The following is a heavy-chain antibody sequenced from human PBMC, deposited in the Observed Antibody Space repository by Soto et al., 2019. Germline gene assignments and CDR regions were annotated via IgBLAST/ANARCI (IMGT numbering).Heavy chain of an antibody. V-gene: IGHV4-39*01. CDR1: GGSISRNSYY. D-gene: IGHD1-1*01. CDR2: IYYSGST. J-gene: IGHJ4*02. Sequence: QMQLQESGPGLVKPSETLSLTCTVSGGSISRNSYYWGWIRPPPGKGLEWIGSIYYSGSTYYNPSLKSRVTISVDTSKNQFSLKLSSVTAADTAVYYCARHDWNGVDYWGQGTLVTLSS. CDR3: ARHDWNGVDY.